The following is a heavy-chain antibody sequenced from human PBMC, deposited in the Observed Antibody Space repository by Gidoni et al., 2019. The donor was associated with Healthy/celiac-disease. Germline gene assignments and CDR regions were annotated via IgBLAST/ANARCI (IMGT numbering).Heavy chain of an antibody. CDR1: GFTFSSYA. CDR2: IRGSGGST. D-gene: IGHD3-22*01. Sequence: EVQLLESGGGLVQPGGSLRLSCAASGFTFSSYAMSWVRQAPGKGLEWVSAIRGSGGSTYYADSVKGRFTISRDNSKNTLYLQMNSLRAEDTAVYYCAKGFYYYDSSDKWIFDYWGQGTLVTVSS. V-gene: IGHV3-23*01. CDR3: AKGFYYYDSSDKWIFDY. J-gene: IGHJ4*02.